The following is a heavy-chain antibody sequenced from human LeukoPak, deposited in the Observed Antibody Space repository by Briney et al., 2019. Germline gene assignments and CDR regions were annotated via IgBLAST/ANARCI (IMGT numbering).Heavy chain of an antibody. D-gene: IGHD1-26*01. CDR3: AFHTPPGVGATTYFDY. CDR1: GGTFSSYA. V-gene: IGHV1-69*13. Sequence: SVKVSCKASGGTFSSYAISWVRQAPGQGLEWMGGIIPIFGTANYAQKLQGRVTITPADSPSTAYMALSSLRSEDTAVYYCAFHTPPGVGATTYFDYWGQGTLVTVSS. CDR2: IIPIFGTA. J-gene: IGHJ4*02.